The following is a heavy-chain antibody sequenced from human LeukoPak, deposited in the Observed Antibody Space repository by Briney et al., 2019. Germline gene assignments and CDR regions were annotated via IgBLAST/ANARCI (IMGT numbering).Heavy chain of an antibody. CDR3: ARGGQNDYGDQGYFDY. V-gene: IGHV1-46*03. Sequence: ASVKVSCKASGYTFTGYYMHWVRQAPGQGLEWMGIINPSGGSTSYAQKFQGRVTMTRDTSTSTVYMELSSLRSEDTAVYYCARGGQNDYGDQGYFDYWSQGTLVTVSS. CDR1: GYTFTGYY. CDR2: INPSGGST. D-gene: IGHD4-17*01. J-gene: IGHJ4*02.